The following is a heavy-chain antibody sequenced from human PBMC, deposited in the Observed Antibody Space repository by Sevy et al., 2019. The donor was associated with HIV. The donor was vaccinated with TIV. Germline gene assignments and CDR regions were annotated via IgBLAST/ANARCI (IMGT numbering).Heavy chain of an antibody. CDR2: IYYSGST. V-gene: IGHV4-30-4*01. CDR1: GGSISSGVYY. CDR3: ARARDYYDSRTISNWFDP. J-gene: IGHJ5*02. D-gene: IGHD3-22*01. Sequence: SETLSLTCTVSGGSISSGVYYWSWIRQPPGKGLEWNGYIYYSGSTYYNPSLKSRVTISVDTSKNQFSLKLSSVTAADTAVYYCARARDYYDSRTISNWFDPWGQGTLVTVSS.